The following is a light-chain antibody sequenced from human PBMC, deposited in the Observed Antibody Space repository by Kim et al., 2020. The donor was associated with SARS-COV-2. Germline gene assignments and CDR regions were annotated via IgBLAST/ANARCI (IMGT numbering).Light chain of an antibody. CDR1: SLRNYY. CDR3: NSRDNSGNHYV. Sequence: SSELTQDPAVSVALGQTIRITCQGDSLRNYYPSWYQQKPGQAPVLVIYGKNNRPSGIPDRFSGSISGTTASLTITGAQAEDEADYYCNSRDNSGNHYVFG. CDR2: GKN. V-gene: IGLV3-19*01. J-gene: IGLJ1*01.